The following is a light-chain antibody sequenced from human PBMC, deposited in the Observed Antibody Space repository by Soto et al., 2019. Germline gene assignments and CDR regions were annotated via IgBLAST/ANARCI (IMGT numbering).Light chain of an antibody. CDR2: NAS. CDR1: QSVSSN. V-gene: IGKV3-15*01. CDR3: QQYNNWPYT. Sequence: EIVMTQSPATLSVSPGERATLSCRASQSVSSNLAWYQQKPGQAPRLLIYNASTRATGIPARFSGSGSGTEFTLTISSLPSEDFAIYYCQQYNNWPYTFGQGTTLEIK. J-gene: IGKJ2*01.